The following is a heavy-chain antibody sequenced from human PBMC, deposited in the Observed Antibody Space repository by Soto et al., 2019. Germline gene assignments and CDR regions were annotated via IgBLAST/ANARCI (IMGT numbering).Heavy chain of an antibody. CDR2: ISGSGGST. V-gene: IGHV3-23*01. J-gene: IGHJ6*02. CDR3: AKDGRRDYDFWSGRSLYSYYGIDV. D-gene: IGHD3-3*01. Sequence: PEGSLRLSCAASGFTFSSYAMSWVRQAPGKGLEWVSAISGSGGSTYYADSVKGRFTISRDNSKNTLYLQMNSLRAEDTAVYYCAKDGRRDYDFWSGRSLYSYYGIDVWGQGTTVTVSS. CDR1: GFTFSSYA.